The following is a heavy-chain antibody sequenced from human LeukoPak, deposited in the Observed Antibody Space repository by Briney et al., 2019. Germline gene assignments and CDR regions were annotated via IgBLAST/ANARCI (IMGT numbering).Heavy chain of an antibody. V-gene: IGHV1-8*03. CDR1: GYTFTGYY. Sequence: ASVKVSCKASGYTFTGYYMHWVRQATGQGLEWMGWMNPNNGNTGYAQKFRGRVTITRDTSINTAYMELSSLSSEDTAVYYCARAPGTTFDYWGHGNMVTVSS. CDR2: MNPNNGNT. D-gene: IGHD4-17*01. CDR3: ARAPGTTFDY. J-gene: IGHJ4*01.